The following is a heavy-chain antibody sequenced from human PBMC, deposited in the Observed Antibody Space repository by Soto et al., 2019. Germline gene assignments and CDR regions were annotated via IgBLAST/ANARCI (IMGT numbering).Heavy chain of an antibody. CDR1: GGSLSGYY. CDR3: ARGLRRGQRRTWFDP. D-gene: IGHD2-2*01. V-gene: IGHV4-34*01. Sequence: SETLSLTCSVYGGSLSGYYWSWIRQPPGKGLEWIGEIHHSESTNYNPSLKSRVTISLDTSRKQFSLKLNSVTAADTAVYYCARGLRRGQRRTWFDPGARGALDTVSS. J-gene: IGHJ5*02. CDR2: IHHSEST.